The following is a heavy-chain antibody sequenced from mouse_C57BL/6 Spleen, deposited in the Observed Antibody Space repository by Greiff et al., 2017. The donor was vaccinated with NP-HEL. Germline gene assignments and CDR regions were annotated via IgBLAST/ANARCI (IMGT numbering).Heavy chain of an antibody. CDR3: TTAYGSRYYFGY. Sequence: EVQLQQSGAELVRPGASVKLSCTASGLNIKDDYMHWVKQRHEQGLEGIGWIDPEKGDTEYASKFQGKGTITADTSSNTAYLQLSSLTSEATALYSCTTAYGSRYYFGYWGQGTTLTVSS. CDR2: IDPEKGDT. D-gene: IGHD1-1*01. V-gene: IGHV14-4*01. CDR1: GLNIKDDY. J-gene: IGHJ2*01.